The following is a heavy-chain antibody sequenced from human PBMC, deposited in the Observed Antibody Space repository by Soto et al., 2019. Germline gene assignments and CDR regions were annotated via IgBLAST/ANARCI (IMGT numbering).Heavy chain of an antibody. CDR1: GYTFTGYY. CDR2: INPNSGGT. J-gene: IGHJ4*02. V-gene: IGHV1-2*02. D-gene: IGHD3-10*01. CDR3: ARAGNTNNPRKVLLKDY. Sequence: ASVKVSCKASGYTFTGYYMHWVRQAPGQGLEWMGWINPNSGGTNYAQKFQGRVTMTRDTSISTAYMELSRLRSDDTAVYYCARAGNTNNPRKVLLKDYWGQGTLVTVS.